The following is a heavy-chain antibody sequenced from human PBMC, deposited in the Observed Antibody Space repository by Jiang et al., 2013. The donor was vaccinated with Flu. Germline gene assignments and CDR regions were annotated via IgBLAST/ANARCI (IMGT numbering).Heavy chain of an antibody. CDR2: LIGMVFTR. V-gene: IGHV3-20*04. CDR1: GFNFHFLW. CDR3: ARNTPDPGPSAMYYFDY. D-gene: IGHD1-14*01. J-gene: IGHJ4*02. Sequence: VARPGGSLRLSCAASGFNFHFLWHGIGSAKLQGRGWSGSLVLIGMVFTRAYAESVKGRFTISRDNARNSVYLQMNGLRPEDTAWYYCARNTPDPGPSAMYYFDYWGLGTLVSVSS.